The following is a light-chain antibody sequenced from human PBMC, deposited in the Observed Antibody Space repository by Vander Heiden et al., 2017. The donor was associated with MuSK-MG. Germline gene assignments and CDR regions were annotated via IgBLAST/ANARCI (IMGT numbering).Light chain of an antibody. J-gene: IGKJ2*01. CDR3: QQRSNWPSYT. CDR1: QSVSSY. V-gene: IGKV3-11*01. CDR2: DAS. Sequence: DIVLTQSPATLSLSPGERATLSCRASQSVSSYLAWYQHKPGQAPRLLIYDASNRATGIPARFSGSGSGTDFTLTISSLEPEDFAVYYCQQRSNWPSYTFGQGTKVEIK.